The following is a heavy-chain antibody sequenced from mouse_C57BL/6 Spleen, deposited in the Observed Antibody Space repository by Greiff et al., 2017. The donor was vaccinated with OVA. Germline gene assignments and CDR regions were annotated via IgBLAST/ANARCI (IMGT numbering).Heavy chain of an antibody. CDR3: AKRDGSSYVDAMDY. J-gene: IGHJ4*01. CDR1: GFSLTSYG. Sequence: VKLVESGPGLVAPSQSLSITCTVSGFSLTSYGVDWVRQPPGTGLEWLGVIWGGGSTNYNSALMSRLSISKDNSKSQVFLKMNSLQTDDTAMYYCAKRDGSSYVDAMDYWGQGTSVTVSS. CDR2: IWGGGST. D-gene: IGHD1-1*01. V-gene: IGHV2-9*01.